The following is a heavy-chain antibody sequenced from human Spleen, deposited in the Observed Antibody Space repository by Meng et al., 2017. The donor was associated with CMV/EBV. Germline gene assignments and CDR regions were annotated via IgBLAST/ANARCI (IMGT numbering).Heavy chain of an antibody. CDR2: LSDTGST. J-gene: IGHJ4*02. V-gene: IGHV4-39*07. CDR1: GGSISSSSYY. CDR3: ARGVGDPGYFDY. D-gene: IGHD3-10*01. Sequence: SETLSLTCTVSGGSISSSSYYWGWIRQPPGKGLEWIGSLSDTGSTYYNPSLRSRVTMSIDTSKNQFSLRLNSVTAADTAVYYCARGVGDPGYFDYWGQGTLVTVSS.